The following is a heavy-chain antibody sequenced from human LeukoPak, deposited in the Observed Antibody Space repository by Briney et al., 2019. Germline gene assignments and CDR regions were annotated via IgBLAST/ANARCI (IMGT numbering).Heavy chain of an antibody. CDR1: GYTFTSYG. V-gene: IGHV1-18*01. CDR2: ISAYNGNT. Sequence: VASVKVSCKASGYTFTSYGISWVRQAPGQGLEWMGWISAYNGNTNYAQKFQGRVTMTRDTSTSTVYMELSSVRSEDTAVYYCARGQVTNYFDYWGQGTLVTVSS. D-gene: IGHD4-11*01. J-gene: IGHJ4*02. CDR3: ARGQVTNYFDY.